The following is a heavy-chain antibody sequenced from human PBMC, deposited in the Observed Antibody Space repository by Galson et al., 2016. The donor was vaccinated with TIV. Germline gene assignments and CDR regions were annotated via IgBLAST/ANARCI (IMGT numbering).Heavy chain of an antibody. CDR1: GFTFGSYG. CDR3: ARVFDSYYFDY. CDR2: ISSAGSEK. D-gene: IGHD3-10*02. V-gene: IGHV3-30*03. Sequence: SLRLSCAASGFTFGSYGIHWVRQAPGKGLEWVSFISSAGSEKSYADSVRGRFTISRENSKSTLYLQMNSLRVEDTAFYHCARVFDSYYFDYWGQGTLVTVSS. J-gene: IGHJ4*02.